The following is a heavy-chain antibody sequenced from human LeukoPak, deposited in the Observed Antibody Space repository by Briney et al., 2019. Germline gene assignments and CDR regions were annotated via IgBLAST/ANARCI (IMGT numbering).Heavy chain of an antibody. D-gene: IGHD2-15*01. V-gene: IGHV3-23*01. CDR1: GITFSSYA. J-gene: IGHJ5*02. CDR2: ISGSGGST. Sequence: GGSLRLSCAASGITFSSYAMSWVRQAPGKGLEWVSVISGSGGSTYYADSVKGRFTISRDNSKNTLYLQMNSLRAEDTAVYYCAKDARTDYCSGGSCYRIDWFDPWGQGTLVTVSS. CDR3: AKDARTDYCSGGSCYRIDWFDP.